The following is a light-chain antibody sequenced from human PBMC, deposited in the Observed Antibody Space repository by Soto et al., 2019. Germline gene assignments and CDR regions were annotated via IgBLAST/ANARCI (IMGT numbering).Light chain of an antibody. Sequence: EIVLTQSPATLSFSPGERATLSCRASQGVSSYLAWYQQKPGQAPRLLIYDASNRATGIPARFSGSGSGTDFTLPISSLEPEDFAVYYCQQRSNWPPLTFGGGTKVDIK. CDR1: QGVSSY. CDR3: QQRSNWPPLT. CDR2: DAS. V-gene: IGKV3-11*01. J-gene: IGKJ4*01.